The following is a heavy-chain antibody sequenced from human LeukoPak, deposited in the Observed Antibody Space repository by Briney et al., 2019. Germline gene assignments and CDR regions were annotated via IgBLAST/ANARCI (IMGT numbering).Heavy chain of an antibody. D-gene: IGHD3-22*01. Sequence: SETLSLTCTVSGGSISSYYWSWIRQPPGTGLEWIGYIYYSGSTSYNPSLQSRVTISIDKSKNQFSLKLSSVTAADTAVYYCARDSYYDNSGEGAFDIWGQGTLVTVSS. CDR3: ARDSYYDNSGEGAFDI. J-gene: IGHJ3*02. V-gene: IGHV4-59*12. CDR2: IYYSGST. CDR1: GGSISSYY.